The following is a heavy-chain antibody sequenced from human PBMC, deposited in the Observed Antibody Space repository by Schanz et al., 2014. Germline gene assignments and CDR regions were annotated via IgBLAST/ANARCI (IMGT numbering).Heavy chain of an antibody. CDR1: GYTFTNYG. CDR3: ATDQSPYANASDVVYFDY. D-gene: IGHD2-2*01. CDR2: ISANNGNT. J-gene: IGHJ4*02. Sequence: QVQLVQSGAEVKKPGASVGVSCKASGYTFTNYGVTWVRQAPGQGLEWMGWISANNGNTNYAQKLQGRVNMTADTSTSTAYKDLRSLRSDVTAVYYCATDQSPYANASDVVYFDYWGQGSLVTVSS. V-gene: IGHV1-18*01.